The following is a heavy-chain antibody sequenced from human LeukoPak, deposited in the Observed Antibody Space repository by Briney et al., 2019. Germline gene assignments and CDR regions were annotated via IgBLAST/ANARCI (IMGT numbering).Heavy chain of an antibody. V-gene: IGHV3-30-3*01. CDR2: ISYDGSNK. CDR3: ARDRDDSSGLVGYFDL. D-gene: IGHD3-22*01. CDR1: GFTFSSYA. J-gene: IGHJ2*01. Sequence: GGSLRLSCAASGFTFSSYAMHWVRQAPGKGLEWVAVISYDGSNKYYADSVKGRFTISRDNSKNTLYLQMNSLRAEDTAVYYCARDRDDSSGLVGYFDLWGRGTLVTVSS.